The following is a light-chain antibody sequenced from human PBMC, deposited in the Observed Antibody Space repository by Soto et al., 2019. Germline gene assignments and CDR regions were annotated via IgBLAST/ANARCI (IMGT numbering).Light chain of an antibody. CDR2: AAS. CDR3: QQCYSTPP. Sequence: DIQMTQSPSSLSASVGDRVTITCRASQSTSSYLNWYQQKPGKAPKLLIYAASSLQSGIPSRFSGSGSGTEFTLTISSLQPEDFATYYCQQCYSTPPFGQGTKVEIK. J-gene: IGKJ1*01. CDR1: QSTSSY. V-gene: IGKV1-39*01.